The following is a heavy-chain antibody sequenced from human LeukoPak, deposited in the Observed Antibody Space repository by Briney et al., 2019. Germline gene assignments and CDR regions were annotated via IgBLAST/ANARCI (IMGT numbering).Heavy chain of an antibody. CDR3: ARGYYGSGSFFDY. CDR2: IYYSGST. J-gene: IGHJ4*02. CDR1: GGSVRSGSYY. V-gene: IGHV4-61*01. Sequence: SETLSLTCTVSGGSVRSGSYYWSWIRQPPGKGLEWIGYIYYSGSTNYNPSLRSRVTISVDTSKNQFSLKLSSVTAADTAVYYCARGYYGSGSFFDYWGQGTLATVSS. D-gene: IGHD3-10*01.